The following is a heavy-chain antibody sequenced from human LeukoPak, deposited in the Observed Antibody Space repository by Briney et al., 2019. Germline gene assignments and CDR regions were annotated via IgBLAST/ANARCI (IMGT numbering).Heavy chain of an antibody. J-gene: IGHJ4*02. V-gene: IGHV4-4*07. CDR3: ASSRFGELHY. Sequence: SETLSLTCTVPGGSISSYYWSWIRQPAGTALEWIGRIYTSGTITYNPSLKSRVTISVDTSKNQFSLKLSSVTAADTAVYYCASSRFGELHYWGQGTLVTVSS. CDR1: GGSISSYY. CDR2: IYTSGTI. D-gene: IGHD3-10*01.